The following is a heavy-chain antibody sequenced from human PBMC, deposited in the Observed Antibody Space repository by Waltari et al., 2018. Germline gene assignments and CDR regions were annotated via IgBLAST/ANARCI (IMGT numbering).Heavy chain of an antibody. J-gene: IGHJ4*02. Sequence: QLQLQESGPGLVKPSETLSLTCTVSGGSISSSSYYWGWIRQPPGKGLEWIGSIYYRGIAYYNPSIKSRVTMSVDTSKNQFSLKLSSVTAADTAVYYCARHKEAAAGTYDYWGQGTLVTVSS. CDR2: IYYRGIA. CDR3: ARHKEAAAGTYDY. CDR1: GGSISSSSYY. V-gene: IGHV4-39*01. D-gene: IGHD6-13*01.